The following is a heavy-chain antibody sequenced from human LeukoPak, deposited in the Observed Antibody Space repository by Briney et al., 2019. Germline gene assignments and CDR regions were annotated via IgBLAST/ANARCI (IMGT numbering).Heavy chain of an antibody. J-gene: IGHJ4*02. Sequence: PSETLSLTCTVSGGSIGSHSWSWIRQPPGKGLEWIGYIYYSGSTNYNPSLKSRVTISVDTSKNQFSLKLSSATAADTAVYYCAREGSSWYFDYWGQGTLVTVSS. V-gene: IGHV4-59*11. CDR3: AREGSSWYFDY. D-gene: IGHD6-13*01. CDR2: IYYSGST. CDR1: GGSIGSHS.